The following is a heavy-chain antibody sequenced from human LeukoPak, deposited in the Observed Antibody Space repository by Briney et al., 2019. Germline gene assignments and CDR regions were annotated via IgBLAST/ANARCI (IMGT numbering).Heavy chain of an antibody. D-gene: IGHD3-22*01. J-gene: IGHJ3*02. V-gene: IGHV4-30-2*01. CDR3: VRGCYYDSSGYWVRAFDI. CDR1: GGSISSGGYS. CDR2: MYHSGTT. Sequence: SQTLSLTCAVSGGSISSGGYSWSWIRQPPGKGLEWIRYMYHSGTTHYNPSLKSLVTISVDRSKNQFSLKLSSVTAADTAVYYCVRGCYYDSSGYWVRAFDIWGQGTMVTVSS.